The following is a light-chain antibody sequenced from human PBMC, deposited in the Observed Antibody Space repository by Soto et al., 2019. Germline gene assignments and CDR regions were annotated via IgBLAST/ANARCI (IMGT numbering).Light chain of an antibody. J-gene: IGLJ1*01. CDR3: QSNDNGLSASDV. Sequence: VLTQPPSVFGAPWQRVTITCTGSSPNIGAGYDVNWYQQLPETTPKLLIFGDSNRPSGVPDRFSGSKSGTSASLVITGLQADDEADYYCQSNDNGLSASDVFGTGTKVTVL. CDR2: GDS. V-gene: IGLV1-40*01. CDR1: SPNIGAGYD.